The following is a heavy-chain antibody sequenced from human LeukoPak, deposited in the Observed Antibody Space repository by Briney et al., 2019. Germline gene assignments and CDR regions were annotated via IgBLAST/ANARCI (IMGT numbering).Heavy chain of an antibody. J-gene: IGHJ1*01. CDR3: ARDGTYYDFWSGYHTAEYFQH. V-gene: IGHV4-39*02. CDR2: IYYSGST. Sequence: PSETLSLTCTVTGGSISSSSYYWGWIRQPPGKGLEWIGSIYYSGSTYYNPSLKSRVTISVDTSKNQFSLKLSSVTAADTAVYYCARDGTYYDFWSGYHTAEYFQHWGQGTLVTVSS. D-gene: IGHD3-3*01. CDR1: GGSISSSSYY.